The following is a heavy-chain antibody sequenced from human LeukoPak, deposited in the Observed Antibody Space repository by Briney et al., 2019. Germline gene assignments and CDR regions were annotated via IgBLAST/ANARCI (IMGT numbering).Heavy chain of an antibody. Sequence: GGSLRLSCAASGFTFSSYGMPWVRQAPGKGLEWVAVISYDGSNKYYADSVKGRFTISRDNSKNTLYLQMNSLRAEDTAVYYCAKERSSGWYYFDYWGQGTLVTVSS. V-gene: IGHV3-30*18. J-gene: IGHJ4*02. CDR1: GFTFSSYG. CDR3: AKERSSGWYYFDY. D-gene: IGHD6-19*01. CDR2: ISYDGSNK.